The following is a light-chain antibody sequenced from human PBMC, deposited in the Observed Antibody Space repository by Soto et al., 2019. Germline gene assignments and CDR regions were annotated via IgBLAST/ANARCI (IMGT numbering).Light chain of an antibody. CDR1: QGISSY. Sequence: DIQLTQSPSFLSASVGDRVTITCRASQGISSYLAWYQQKPGKAPKLLIYAASPLQSGVPSRFSGSGSGTEFTLTISNLQPEDFATYYCQQLNSYPPAFTFGPGTKVDIK. V-gene: IGKV1-9*01. J-gene: IGKJ3*01. CDR2: AAS. CDR3: QQLNSYPPAFT.